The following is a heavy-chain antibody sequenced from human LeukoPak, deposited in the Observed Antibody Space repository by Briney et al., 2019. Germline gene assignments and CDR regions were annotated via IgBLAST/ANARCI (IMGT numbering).Heavy chain of an antibody. CDR2: IIPIFGTA. D-gene: IGHD2-15*01. Sequence: GASVKVSCKASGYTFTGYGISWVRQAPGQGLEWMGGIIPIFGTANYAQKFQGRVTITADESTSTAYMELSSLRSEDTAVYYCARDCSGGSCYSNNWFDPWGQGTLVTVSS. CDR1: GYTFTGYG. V-gene: IGHV1-69*13. CDR3: ARDCSGGSCYSNNWFDP. J-gene: IGHJ5*02.